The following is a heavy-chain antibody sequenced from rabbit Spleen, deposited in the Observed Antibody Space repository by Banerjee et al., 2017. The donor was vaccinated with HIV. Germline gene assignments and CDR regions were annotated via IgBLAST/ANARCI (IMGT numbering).Heavy chain of an antibody. CDR3: ASDYSANTVYDFTL. V-gene: IGHV1S45*01. J-gene: IGHJ4*01. D-gene: IGHD7-1*01. CDR2: INVVTGKA. CDR1: GFPFSEKAV. Sequence: QEQLVESGGGLVQPGGSLALTCKASGFPFSEKAVMCWVRQAPGKGLTWIACINVVTGKAVYASWAKGRFTISKTSSTTVTLQLTSLTAADTATYFCASDYSANTVYDFTLWGQGTLVTVS.